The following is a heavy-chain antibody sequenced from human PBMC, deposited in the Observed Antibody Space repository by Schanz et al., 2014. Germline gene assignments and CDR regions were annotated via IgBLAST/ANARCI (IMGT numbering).Heavy chain of an antibody. CDR1: GGSISSGSYY. J-gene: IGHJ2*01. V-gene: IGHV4-61*02. CDR3: ARDTTWRLDL. D-gene: IGHD1-1*01. CDR2: VFPNGIT. Sequence: QVQLQESGPGLVKPSQTLSLTCSVSGGSISSGSYYWNWIRQPAGKALEWVGRVFPNGITNYNPSLKSRVTISRDTSKNQFPRTLTSLTAADTAVYYCARDTTWRLDLWGRGTLVTVSS.